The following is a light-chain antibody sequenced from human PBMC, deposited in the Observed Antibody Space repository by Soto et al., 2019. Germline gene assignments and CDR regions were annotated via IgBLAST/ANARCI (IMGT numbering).Light chain of an antibody. Sequence: QSALTQPASVSGSPGQSITISCSGTSSDVGTYKPVSWYQQHPREAPKLMIYENSRRPSGVSDRFSASKSGNTASLTISGLQAEDEADYYCSSYADAETYSVLFGGGTKVTVL. CDR1: SSDVGTYKP. CDR3: SSYADAETYSVL. CDR2: ENS. V-gene: IGLV2-23*01. J-gene: IGLJ2*01.